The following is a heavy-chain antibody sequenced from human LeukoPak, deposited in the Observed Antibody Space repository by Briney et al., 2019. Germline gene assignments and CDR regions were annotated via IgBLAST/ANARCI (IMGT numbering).Heavy chain of an antibody. Sequence: ASVKVSCKASGYTFTSYGISWVRQAPGQGLEWMGWISAYNGNTNYAQKLQGRVTMTTDTSTSTAYMELRSLRSDDTAVYYCARDLISGSYPAAFDIWGQGTMVTVSS. D-gene: IGHD1-26*01. V-gene: IGHV1-18*01. CDR1: GYTFTSYG. J-gene: IGHJ3*02. CDR3: ARDLISGSYPAAFDI. CDR2: ISAYNGNT.